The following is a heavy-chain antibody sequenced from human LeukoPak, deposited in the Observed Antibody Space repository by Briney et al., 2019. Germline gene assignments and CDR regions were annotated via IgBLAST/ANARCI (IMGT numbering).Heavy chain of an antibody. J-gene: IGHJ4*02. V-gene: IGHV3-66*01. CDR1: GFTVSSKY. CDR2: IYGSTSA. D-gene: IGHD6-19*01. Sequence: GGSLRLSCAASGFTVSSKYINWVRQAPGKGLEWVSLIYGSTSADYADSVKGRFTISRDNSMNTVYLQMNSLRAEDTAVYYCAKDVCRYSSGCLSFDYWGQGTLVTVSS. CDR3: AKDVCRYSSGCLSFDY.